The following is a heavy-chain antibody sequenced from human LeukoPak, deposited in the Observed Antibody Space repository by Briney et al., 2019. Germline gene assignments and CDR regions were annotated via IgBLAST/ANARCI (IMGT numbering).Heavy chain of an antibody. V-gene: IGHV4-39*07. D-gene: IGHD1-1*01. Sequence: PSETLSLTCTVSGGSISSSSYYWGWIRQPPGKGLEWIGSIYYSGSTYYNPSLKSRVTISVDTSKNQFSLKLSSVTAADTAVYYCARGRQPPYYYYYYYMDVWGKGTTVTVSS. CDR3: ARGRQPPYYYYYYYMDV. CDR2: IYYSGST. CDR1: GGSISSSSYY. J-gene: IGHJ6*03.